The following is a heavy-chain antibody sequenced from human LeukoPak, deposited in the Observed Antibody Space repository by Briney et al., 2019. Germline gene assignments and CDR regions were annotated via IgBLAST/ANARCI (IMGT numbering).Heavy chain of an antibody. CDR2: ISGSGSTT. D-gene: IGHD3-10*02. V-gene: IGHV3-48*03. J-gene: IGHJ6*04. CDR3: AELGITMIGGV. CDR1: GFTFSSYD. Sequence: PGGSLRLSCAASGFTFSSYDVSWVRQAPGKGLEWVSGISGSGSTTKYADSVKGRFTISRDNAKNSLYLQMNSLRAEDTAVYYCAELGITMIGGVWGKGTTVTISS.